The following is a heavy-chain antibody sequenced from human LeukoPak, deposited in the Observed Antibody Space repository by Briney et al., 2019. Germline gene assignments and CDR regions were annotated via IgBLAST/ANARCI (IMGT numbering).Heavy chain of an antibody. Sequence: GGSLRLSCAASGFTFSSYAMSWVRQAPGKGLEWVSAISGSGGSTYYADSAKGRFTISRDNSKNTLYLQMNSLRAEDTAVYYCAKVSPDSYDFWSGYFDYWGQGTLVTVSS. V-gene: IGHV3-23*01. D-gene: IGHD3-3*01. J-gene: IGHJ4*02. CDR3: AKVSPDSYDFWSGYFDY. CDR1: GFTFSSYA. CDR2: ISGSGGST.